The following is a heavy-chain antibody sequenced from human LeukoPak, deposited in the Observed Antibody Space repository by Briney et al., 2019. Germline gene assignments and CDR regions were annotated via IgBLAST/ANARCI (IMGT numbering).Heavy chain of an antibody. V-gene: IGHV4-38-2*01. Sequence: SETLSLTCAVSGYSISSGYYWGWTRQPPGKGLEWIGSIYHSGSTYYNPSPKSRVTISVDTSKNQFSLKLSSVTAADTAVYYCARGRRSRYFDWFGYWGQGTLVTVSS. CDR2: IYHSGST. J-gene: IGHJ4*02. D-gene: IGHD3-9*01. CDR3: ARGRRSRYFDWFGY. CDR1: GYSISSGYY.